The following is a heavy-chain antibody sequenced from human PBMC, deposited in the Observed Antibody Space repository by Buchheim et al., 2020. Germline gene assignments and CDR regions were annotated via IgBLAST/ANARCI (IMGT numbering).Heavy chain of an antibody. V-gene: IGHV3-7*01. Sequence: EVQLVESGGGLVQPGGSLRLSCAASGFTFSSYWMSWVRQAPGKGLEWVANIKQDGSEKYYVDSVKGRFTISRDNAKNSLYLQMNSLRAEDTAVYYCARLRYSSSWVPYYYYYGMDVWGQGTT. CDR2: IKQDGSEK. J-gene: IGHJ6*02. CDR1: GFTFSSYW. CDR3: ARLRYSSSWVPYYYYYGMDV. D-gene: IGHD6-13*01.